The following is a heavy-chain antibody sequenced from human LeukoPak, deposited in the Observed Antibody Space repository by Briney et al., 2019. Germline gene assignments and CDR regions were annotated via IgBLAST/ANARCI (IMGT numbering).Heavy chain of an antibody. V-gene: IGHV1-69*13. CDR1: GGTFSSYA. J-gene: IGHJ4*02. CDR3: ARSRQQWLVRPYYFDY. Sequence: SVKVSCKASGGTFSSYAISWVRQAPGQGLEWMGGIIPIFGTANYAQKFQGRVTITADESTSTAYMELSSLRSEDTAVYYCARSRQQWLVRPYYFDYWGQGTLVTVSS. D-gene: IGHD6-19*01. CDR2: IIPIFGTA.